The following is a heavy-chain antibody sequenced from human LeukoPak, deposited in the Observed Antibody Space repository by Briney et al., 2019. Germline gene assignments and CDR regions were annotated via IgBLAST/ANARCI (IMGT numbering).Heavy chain of an antibody. Sequence: ASVKVSCKASGYTFTSYYMHWVRQAPGQGLEWMGIINPSGGSTSYAQKFQGRVTMTRDTSTSTVYMELSSLRSEDTAVYYCARDKHLDYGGNPLDYWGQGTLVTVSS. CDR1: GYTFTSYY. J-gene: IGHJ4*02. CDR3: ARDKHLDYGGNPLDY. D-gene: IGHD4-23*01. CDR2: INPSGGST. V-gene: IGHV1-46*01.